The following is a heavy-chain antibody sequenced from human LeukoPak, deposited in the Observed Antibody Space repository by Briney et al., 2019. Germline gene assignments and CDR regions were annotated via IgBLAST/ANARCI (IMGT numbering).Heavy chain of an antibody. J-gene: IGHJ5*02. V-gene: IGHV1-69*13. D-gene: IGHD6-13*01. CDR1: GGTFSSYA. CDR3: ARGGASIAAAGTRFKYNWFDP. Sequence: ASVKVSCKASGGTFSSYAISWVRQAPGQGLEWMGGIIPIFGTANYAQKFQGRVTITADESTSTAYMELSSLRSEDTAVYYCARGGASIAAAGTRFKYNWFDPWGQGTLVTVSS. CDR2: IIPIFGTA.